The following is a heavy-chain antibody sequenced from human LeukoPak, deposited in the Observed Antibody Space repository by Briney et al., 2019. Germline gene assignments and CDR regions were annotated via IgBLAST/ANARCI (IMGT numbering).Heavy chain of an antibody. CDR2: ISYDGSNK. V-gene: IGHV3-30*18. D-gene: IGHD4-23*01. J-gene: IGHJ4*02. Sequence: PGRSLRLSCAASGFTFSSYGMHWVRQAPGKGLEWVAVISYDGSNKYYAGSVKGRFTISRDNSKYTLYLQMNSLRAEDTAVYYCAKPTVVTSFDYWGQGTLVTVSS. CDR3: AKPTVVTSFDY. CDR1: GFTFSSYG.